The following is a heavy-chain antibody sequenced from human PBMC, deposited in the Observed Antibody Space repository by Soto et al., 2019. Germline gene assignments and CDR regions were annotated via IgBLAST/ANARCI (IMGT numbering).Heavy chain of an antibody. Sequence: GGSLRLSCAASGFTFSSYAMHWVRQAPGKGLEWVAVISYNGSNKYYADSVKGRFTISRDNSKNTLYLQMNSLRAEDTAVYYCARDLIGYCTNGVCYYYYYGMDVWGQGTTVTVSS. CDR2: ISYNGSNK. D-gene: IGHD2-8*01. V-gene: IGHV3-30-3*01. CDR3: ARDLIGYCTNGVCYYYYYGMDV. J-gene: IGHJ6*02. CDR1: GFTFSSYA.